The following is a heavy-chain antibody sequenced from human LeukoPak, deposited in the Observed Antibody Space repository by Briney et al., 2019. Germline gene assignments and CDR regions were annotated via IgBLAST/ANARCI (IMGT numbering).Heavy chain of an antibody. CDR3: ASERELDY. J-gene: IGHJ4*02. CDR2: ISSSSSYI. D-gene: IGHD1-26*01. Sequence: TGGSLRLSCAASGFTFSSYSMNWVRQAPGKGLEWVSSISSSSSYIYYPDSVKGRFTISRDNAKNSLYLQMNSLRAEDTAVYYCASERELDYWGQGTLVTVSS. CDR1: GFTFSSYS. V-gene: IGHV3-21*01.